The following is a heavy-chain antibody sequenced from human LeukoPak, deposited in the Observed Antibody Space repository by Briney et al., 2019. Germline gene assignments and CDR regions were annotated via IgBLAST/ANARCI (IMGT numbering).Heavy chain of an antibody. CDR1: GYSVSSGYY. CDR2: IYPGGSTS. V-gene: IGHV4-38-2*02. Sequence: KPSETLSLTCTVSGYSVSSGYYWGWIRQAPGKGLEWIGNIYPGGSTSYYNPSLKSRVTISVYTSKNQFSLKLSSVTAADTAVYYCARDPHCSSGSCLDAFDIWGQGTMVTVSS. D-gene: IGHD2-15*01. CDR3: ARDPHCSSGSCLDAFDI. J-gene: IGHJ3*02.